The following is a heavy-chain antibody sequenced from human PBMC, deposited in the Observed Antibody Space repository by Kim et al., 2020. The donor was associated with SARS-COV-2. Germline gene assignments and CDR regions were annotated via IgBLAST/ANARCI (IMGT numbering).Heavy chain of an antibody. V-gene: IGHV3-53*01. CDR3: ARGFENYDSSGSRPYDAFDI. J-gene: IGHJ3*02. Sequence: RFTISRENSKNTLYLQMNSLRAEDTAVYYCARGFENYDSSGSRPYDAFDIWGQGTMVTVSS. D-gene: IGHD3-22*01.